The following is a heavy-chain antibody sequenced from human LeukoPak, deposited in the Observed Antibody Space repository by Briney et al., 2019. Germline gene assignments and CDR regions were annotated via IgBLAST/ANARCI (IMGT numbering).Heavy chain of an antibody. V-gene: IGHV1-18*01. D-gene: IGHD5-18*01. Sequence: VASVEVSCKASGYKFSTSGINWVRQAPGQGPEWMGWISLNSGNTDYAQRFQGRVTMTRDTSTSTVYMELSSLRSEDTAVYYCAGTHTAMVRAPLDYWGQGTLVTVSS. CDR1: GYKFSTSG. J-gene: IGHJ4*02. CDR2: ISLNSGNT. CDR3: AGTHTAMVRAPLDY.